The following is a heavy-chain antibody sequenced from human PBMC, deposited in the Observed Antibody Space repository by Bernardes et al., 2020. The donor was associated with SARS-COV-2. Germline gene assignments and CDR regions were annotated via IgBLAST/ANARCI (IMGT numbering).Heavy chain of an antibody. CDR3: AACGGDCYPPRFDY. J-gene: IGHJ4*02. V-gene: IGHV3-30-3*01. D-gene: IGHD2-21*02. CDR2: ISYDGSNK. Sequence: GRSLRLSCAASGFTFSSYAMHWVRQAPGKGLEWVAVISYDGSNKYYADSVKGRFTISRDNSKNTLYLQMNSLRAEDTAVYYCAACGGDCYPPRFDYWGQGTLVTVSS. CDR1: GFTFSSYA.